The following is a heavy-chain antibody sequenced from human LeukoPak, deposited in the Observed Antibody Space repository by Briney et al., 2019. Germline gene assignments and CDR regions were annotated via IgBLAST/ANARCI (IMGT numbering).Heavy chain of an antibody. Sequence: GGSLRLSCAASGFTFSSYAMSWVREAPGKGLEWVSAISGSGGSTYYADSVKGRFTISRDNSKNTLYLQMNSLRAEDTAVYYCAKLRLYDSSGYDYWGQGTLVTVSS. V-gene: IGHV3-23*01. CDR3: AKLRLYDSSGYDY. CDR1: GFTFSSYA. CDR2: ISGSGGST. J-gene: IGHJ4*02. D-gene: IGHD3-22*01.